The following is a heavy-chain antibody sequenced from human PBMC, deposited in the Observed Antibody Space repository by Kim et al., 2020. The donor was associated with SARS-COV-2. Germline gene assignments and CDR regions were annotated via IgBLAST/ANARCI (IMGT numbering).Heavy chain of an antibody. Sequence: SETLSLTCGVYGGSFSVHYWTWIRQPPGQGLEWIGEINHSGSTYYNASLKSRVIISVDTAKKQFSLKLTSVTAADTAVYYCARGRSMDASGALGWFDPWG. CDR1: GGSFSVHY. D-gene: IGHD3-10*01. J-gene: IGHJ5*02. CDR2: INHSGST. V-gene: IGHV4-34*01. CDR3: ARGRSMDASGALGWFDP.